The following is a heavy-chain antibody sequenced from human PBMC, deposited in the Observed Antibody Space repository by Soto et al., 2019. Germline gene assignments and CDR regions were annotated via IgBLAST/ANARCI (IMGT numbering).Heavy chain of an antibody. Sequence: EMQLVESGGALVKPGGSLRLSCAASGFGFSYAWMNWVRQAPGKGLEWVGRIKSKTDGETTNYAAAVKGRFTISRDDSKNTLYLQMNSLRTEDTAVYHCLTLGDGYWGQGTLVTVS. CDR2: IKSKTDGETT. V-gene: IGHV3-15*07. D-gene: IGHD3-10*01. CDR1: GFGFSYAW. J-gene: IGHJ4*02. CDR3: LTLGDGY.